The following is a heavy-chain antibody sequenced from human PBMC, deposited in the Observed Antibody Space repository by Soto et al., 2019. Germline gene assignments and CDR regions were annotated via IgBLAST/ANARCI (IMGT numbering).Heavy chain of an antibody. J-gene: IGHJ5*02. Sequence: SETLSLTCTVSGGSISSGGYYWSWIRQHPRKGLELIGYIYYSGSTYYNPSLKSRVTISVDTSKNQFSLKLSSVTAADTAVYFCARGGYCSSTSCYGFYNWFDPWGQGTLVTVSS. CDR3: ARGGYCSSTSCYGFYNWFDP. CDR2: IYYSGST. V-gene: IGHV4-31*03. CDR1: GGSISSGGYY. D-gene: IGHD2-2*01.